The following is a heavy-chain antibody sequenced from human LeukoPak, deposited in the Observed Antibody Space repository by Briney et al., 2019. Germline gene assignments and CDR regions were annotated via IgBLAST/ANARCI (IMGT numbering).Heavy chain of an antibody. Sequence: GASVKVSCKASGYTFTSYDINWVRQATGQGLEWMGWMNPNSGNTGYAQKFQGRVTITRNTSISTAYMELSSLRSEDTAVYYCARGIVVVPAAGRIAARYYYYYMDVWGKGTTVTVSS. CDR1: GYTFTSYD. V-gene: IGHV1-8*03. D-gene: IGHD2-2*01. J-gene: IGHJ6*03. CDR3: ARGIVVVPAAGRIAARYYYYYMDV. CDR2: MNPNSGNT.